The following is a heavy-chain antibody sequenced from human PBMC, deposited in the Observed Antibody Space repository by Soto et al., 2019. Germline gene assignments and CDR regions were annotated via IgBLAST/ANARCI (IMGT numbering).Heavy chain of an antibody. D-gene: IGHD2-2*01. J-gene: IGHJ4*02. Sequence: GGSLRLSCSASGFTFSSYAMHWVRQAPGKGLEYVSAISSNGGSTYYADSVKGRFTISRDNSKNTLYLQMSSLRAEDTAVYYCVKDRYCSSTSCKGQFDYWGQGTLVTVSS. CDR3: VKDRYCSSTSCKGQFDY. CDR2: ISSNGGST. CDR1: GFTFSSYA. V-gene: IGHV3-64D*06.